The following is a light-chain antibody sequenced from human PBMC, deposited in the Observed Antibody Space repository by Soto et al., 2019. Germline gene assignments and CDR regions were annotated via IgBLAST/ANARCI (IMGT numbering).Light chain of an antibody. CDR3: QQYGSSPT. Sequence: EIVLTQSPGTLSLSPGQRATLSCRASQSVSSNHIAWYQQKPGQAPRLLMYGASSRATGIPDRFSGSGSGTEFTLSISRLEPEDSAVYHCQQYGSSPTFGGGTKVEIK. CDR1: QSVSSNH. V-gene: IGKV3-20*01. J-gene: IGKJ4*01. CDR2: GAS.